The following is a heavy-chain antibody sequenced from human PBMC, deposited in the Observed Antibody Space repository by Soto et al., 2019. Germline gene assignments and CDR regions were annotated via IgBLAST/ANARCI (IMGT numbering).Heavy chain of an antibody. D-gene: IGHD6-6*01. CDR1: GGSFSTDY. Sequence: SETLSLTCAVYGGSFSTDYWSWIRQPPGKGLEWIGEINPSGGTNYNPSLKSRVTLSVATSKNQFSLKLSSVTAADTAVYYCARVLAARASRDFDYWGQGTLVTVSS. J-gene: IGHJ4*02. V-gene: IGHV4-34*01. CDR3: ARVLAARASRDFDY. CDR2: INPSGGT.